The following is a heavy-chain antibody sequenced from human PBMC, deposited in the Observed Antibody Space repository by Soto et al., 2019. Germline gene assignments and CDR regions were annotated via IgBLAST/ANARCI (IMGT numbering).Heavy chain of an antibody. D-gene: IGHD5-12*01. CDR1: GLTFSSSW. Sequence: GGSLRLSCEASGLTFSSSWMHWVRQAPGKWLVWVSRISIGGSETYYADSVKGRFTISRDNARNPLYLQMDSLRAEDTAVYFCVRGYTGYGNFDYWGQGTLVTVSS. J-gene: IGHJ4*02. CDR3: VRGYTGYGNFDY. V-gene: IGHV3-74*01. CDR2: ISIGGSET.